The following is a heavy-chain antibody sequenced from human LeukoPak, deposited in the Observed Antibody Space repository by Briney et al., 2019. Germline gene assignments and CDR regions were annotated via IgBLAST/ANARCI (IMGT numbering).Heavy chain of an antibody. CDR2: IYYSGST. CDR3: ARGVVPTPNWFDP. J-gene: IGHJ5*02. CDR1: GGSISSGDYY. V-gene: IGHV4-30-4*08. Sequence: SQTLSLTCTVSGGSISSGDYYWSWIRQPPGKGLEWIGYIYYSGSTYYNPSLKSRVTISVDTSKNQFSLKLSSVTAADTAVYYCARGVVPTPNWFDPWGQGTLVTVSS. D-gene: IGHD2-2*01.